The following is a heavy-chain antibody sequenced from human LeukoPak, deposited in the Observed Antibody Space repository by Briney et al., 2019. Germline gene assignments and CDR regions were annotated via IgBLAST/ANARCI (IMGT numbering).Heavy chain of an antibody. V-gene: IGHV1-18*01. CDR2: ISAYNGNT. Sequence: ASVKVSCKASGYTFTSYGISWVRQAPGQGLEWMGWISAYNGNTNYAQKLQGRVTITADESTSTAYMELSSLRSEDTAVYYCARTTVKTPGGVRWSFDYWGQGTLVTVSS. J-gene: IGHJ4*02. CDR3: ARTTVKTPGGVRWSFDY. CDR1: GYTFTSYG. D-gene: IGHD4-23*01.